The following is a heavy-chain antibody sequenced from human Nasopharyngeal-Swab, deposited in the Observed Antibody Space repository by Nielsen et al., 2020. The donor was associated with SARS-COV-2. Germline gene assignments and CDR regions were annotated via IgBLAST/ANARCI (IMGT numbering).Heavy chain of an antibody. CDR2: IKQDGSEK. CDR1: GFTFSSYW. Sequence: GESLKTYCAASGFTFSSYWMSWVRQAPGKGLEWVANIKQDGSEKYYVDSVKGRFTISRDNAKNSLYLQMNSLRAEDTAVYYCTRGDPDYWGQGTLVTVSS. V-gene: IGHV3-7*01. CDR3: TRGDPDY. J-gene: IGHJ4*02.